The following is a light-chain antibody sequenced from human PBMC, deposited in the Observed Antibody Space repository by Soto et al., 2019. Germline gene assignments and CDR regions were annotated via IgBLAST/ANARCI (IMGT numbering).Light chain of an antibody. V-gene: IGKV3-20*01. CDR2: GAH. J-gene: IGKJ1*01. Sequence: EIVLTQSPGTLSLSPGERATLSCRASQSIRSHYLAWYQQKPGQAPRLLISGAHNRAPGIPDRFSGSESGTDFTLRLSRLEPEDFAVYYCEQYGSSVTFGQGNQVEIK. CDR1: QSIRSHY. CDR3: EQYGSSVT.